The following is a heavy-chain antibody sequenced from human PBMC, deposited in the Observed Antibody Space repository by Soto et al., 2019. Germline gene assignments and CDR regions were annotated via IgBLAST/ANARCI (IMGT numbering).Heavy chain of an antibody. V-gene: IGHV3-23*01. CDR2: ISGSGDST. CDR3: ARRASGWFFDY. Sequence: EVQLLESGGGLVQPGGSLRLSCAASGFTFSSYAMNWVRQAPGKGPEWVSVISGSGDSTYYADSVKGRFTISRDNSKNTLYLQMNSLRAEDTAVYYCARRASGWFFDYWGQGTLVTVSS. D-gene: IGHD6-19*01. CDR1: GFTFSSYA. J-gene: IGHJ4*02.